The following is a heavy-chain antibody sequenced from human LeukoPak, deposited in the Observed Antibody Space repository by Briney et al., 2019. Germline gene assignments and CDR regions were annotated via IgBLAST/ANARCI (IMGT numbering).Heavy chain of an antibody. J-gene: IGHJ4*02. V-gene: IGHV4-59*01. CDR1: GGSITGYY. CDR2: INYSGST. D-gene: IGHD3-9*01. CDR3: ARALPPLVLRYFDWAEQNYYFDY. Sequence: SETLSLTCSVSGGSITGYYWSWIRQPPGKGLEWIGYINYSGSTNYNPSLKSRVTISVDTSKNQFSLKLSSVTAADTAVYYCARALPPLVLRYFDWAEQNYYFDYWGQGTLVTVSS.